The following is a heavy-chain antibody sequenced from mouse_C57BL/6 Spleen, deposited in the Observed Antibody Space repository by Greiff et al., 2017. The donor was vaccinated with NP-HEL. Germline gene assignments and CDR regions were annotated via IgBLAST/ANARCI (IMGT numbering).Heavy chain of an antibody. CDR1: GYAFSSYW. CDR2: IYPGDGDT. J-gene: IGHJ1*03. D-gene: IGHD2-3*01. Sequence: VQLQQSGAELVKPGASVKISCKASGYAFSSYWMNWVKQRPGKGLEWIGQIYPGDGDTNYNGKFKGKATLTADKSSSTAYMQLSSLTSEDSAVYFCAKGLYDGYFYWYFDVWGTGTTVTVSS. V-gene: IGHV1-80*01. CDR3: AKGLYDGYFYWYFDV.